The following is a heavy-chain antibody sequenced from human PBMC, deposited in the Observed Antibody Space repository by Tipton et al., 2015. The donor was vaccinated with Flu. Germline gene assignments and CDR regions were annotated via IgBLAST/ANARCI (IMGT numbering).Heavy chain of an antibody. V-gene: IGHV5-51*01. D-gene: IGHD3-3*01. CDR3: ARHPRNYYGRRGYYSDDTFDI. Sequence: VQLVQSGPEVKKPGEPLIISCKASEFNFLSYWIAWVRQMPGGGLQWMGAIYPIESDLRYSPSFEGQVTISADKSINSAFLQWNSLKASDTAIYYCARHPRNYYGRRGYYSDDTFDIWGQGTLVTVSS. CDR1: EFNFLSYW. J-gene: IGHJ3*02. CDR2: IYPIESDL.